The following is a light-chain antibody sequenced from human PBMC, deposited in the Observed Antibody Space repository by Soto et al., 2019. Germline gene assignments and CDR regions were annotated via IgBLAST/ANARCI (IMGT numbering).Light chain of an antibody. CDR1: QGIGTS. CDR2: ATS. CDR3: QQVNSFTFT. J-gene: IGKJ4*01. V-gene: IGKV1-9*01. Sequence: DIELTQSPSSLSASVGDRVTITCGASQGIGTSLAWYQQKPGKAPKLLIFATSTLQSGVPSRLRGSGAGTDFTFTISNMKNEDFETFYCQQVNSFTFTFGGGTKVDIK.